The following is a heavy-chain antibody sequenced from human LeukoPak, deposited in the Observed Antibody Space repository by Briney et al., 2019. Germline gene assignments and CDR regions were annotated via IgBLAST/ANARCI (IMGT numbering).Heavy chain of an antibody. V-gene: IGHV3-73*01. D-gene: IGHD2-8*02. Sequence: PGGSLRLSCAVSGFTFSDHYLDWVRQASGKGLEWVGRIRSKANSYATAYAASAKGRFTISRDDSKNTAYLQMNSLKTEDTAVYYCTSWSEDYWGQGTLVTVSS. J-gene: IGHJ4*02. CDR1: GFTFSDHY. CDR3: TSWSEDY. CDR2: IRSKANSYAT.